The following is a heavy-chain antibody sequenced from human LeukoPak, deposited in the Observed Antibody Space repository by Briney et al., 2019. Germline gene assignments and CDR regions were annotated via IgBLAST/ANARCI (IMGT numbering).Heavy chain of an antibody. CDR2: ISYDGSNK. CDR1: GFTFSSYG. CDR3: APAEGRDSYADFDY. J-gene: IGHJ4*02. D-gene: IGHD5-18*01. Sequence: GGSLRPSCAASGFTFSSYGMHWVRQAPGKGLEWVAVISYDGSNKYYADSVKGRFTISRDNSKNTLYLQMNSLRAEDTAVYYCAPAEGRDSYADFDYWGQGTLVTVSS. V-gene: IGHV3-30*03.